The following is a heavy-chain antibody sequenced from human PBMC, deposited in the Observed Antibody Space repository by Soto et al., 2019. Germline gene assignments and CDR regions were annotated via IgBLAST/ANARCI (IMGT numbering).Heavy chain of an antibody. D-gene: IGHD5-12*01. Sequence: QGQLQESGPGLVKPSETLSLTCTVSGDSISTYNWGWIRQPPGKGLEWIGCIYYSGVTNYNPSLKSRVTISVDTPKNQLSLKLNSVTAAHTAVYYCARVAADIASWLDPWGQGTLVTVSS. J-gene: IGHJ5*02. CDR1: GDSISTYN. CDR2: IYYSGVT. CDR3: ARVAADIASWLDP. V-gene: IGHV4-59*01.